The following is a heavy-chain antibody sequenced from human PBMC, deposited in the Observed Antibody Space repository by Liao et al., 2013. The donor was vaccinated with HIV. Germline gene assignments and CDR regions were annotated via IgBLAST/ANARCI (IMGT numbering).Heavy chain of an antibody. CDR1: GGSFSGYY. CDR2: INHSGST. J-gene: IGHJ5*02. Sequence: QVQLQQWGAGLLKPSETLSLTCAVYGGSFSGYYWSWIRQPPGKGLEWIGEINHSGSTNYNPSLKSRVTISVDTSKNQFSLKLSSVTAADTAVYYCARRASITMIDTQWGFDPWGQGTPGHRSPQ. V-gene: IGHV4-34*01. D-gene: IGHD3-22*01. CDR3: ARRASITMIDTQWGFDP.